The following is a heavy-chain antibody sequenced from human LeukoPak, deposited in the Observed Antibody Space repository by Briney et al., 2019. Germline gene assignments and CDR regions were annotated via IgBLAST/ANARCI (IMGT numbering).Heavy chain of an antibody. CDR3: ARKLYSDNSHDAFDI. CDR2: ISSSSTNI. V-gene: IGHV3-21*01. D-gene: IGHD1-26*01. CDR1: GFTFSSYT. J-gene: IGHJ3*02. Sequence: PGGSLRLSCAASGFTFSSYTMNWVRQAPGKGLEWVSCISSSSTNIHYADSVKGRFTISRDNAKNSLYLQMNSLRAEDTAVYYCARKLYSDNSHDAFDIWGQGTMVIVSS.